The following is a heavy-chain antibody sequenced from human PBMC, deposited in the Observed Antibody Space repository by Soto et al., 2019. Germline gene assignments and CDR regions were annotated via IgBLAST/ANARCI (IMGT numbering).Heavy chain of an antibody. Sequence: SETLSLTCTVSGGSINSGDYYWGWIRQPPGKGLEGIGFIYYSGSTYYNPSLEGRRTISPDTSKNQFSLRLTSLSAADTAVDYCARVPGRGNTMNWFDPWGRGTLVTVYS. J-gene: IGHJ5*02. V-gene: IGHV4-30-4*01. CDR3: ARVPGRGNTMNWFDP. D-gene: IGHD3-10*01. CDR2: IYYSGST. CDR1: GGSINSGDYY.